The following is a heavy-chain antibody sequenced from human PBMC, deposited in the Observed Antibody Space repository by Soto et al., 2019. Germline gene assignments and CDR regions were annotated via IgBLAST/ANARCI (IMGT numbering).Heavy chain of an antibody. CDR3: ARDPKRGKDTIYGMDV. D-gene: IGHD1-26*01. Sequence: QVQLQESGPGLVKPSQTLSLTCTVSGGSISSGGYYWSWIRQHPGKGLEWIGYIYYSGSTYYNPSLKSRVTISVDTSKNQFSLKLSSVTAADTAVYYCARDPKRGKDTIYGMDVWGQGTTVTVSS. J-gene: IGHJ6*02. CDR1: GGSISSGGYY. V-gene: IGHV4-31*03. CDR2: IYYSGST.